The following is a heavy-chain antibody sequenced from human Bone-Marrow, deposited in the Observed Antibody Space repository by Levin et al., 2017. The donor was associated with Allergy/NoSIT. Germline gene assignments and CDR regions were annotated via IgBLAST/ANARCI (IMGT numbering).Heavy chain of an antibody. CDR1: GSSITNFFW. CDR2: IYYSGAT. J-gene: IGHJ4*02. Sequence: PGGSLRLSCAVSGSSITNFFWWGWIRQPPGKGLEWIGYIYYSGATQYNPSLESRATLSVDSSKNQIFLSLSSLTALDTAVYYCARMARSHYCDNWGQGTLVAVS. V-gene: IGHV4-28*06. CDR3: ARMARSHYCDN.